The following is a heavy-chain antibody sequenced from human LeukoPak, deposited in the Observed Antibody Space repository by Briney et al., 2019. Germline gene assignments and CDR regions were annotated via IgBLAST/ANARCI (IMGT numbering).Heavy chain of an antibody. V-gene: IGHV3-23*01. CDR1: GFTFSSYA. CDR2: ISGSGGST. J-gene: IGHJ6*02. Sequence: GGSLRLSCAAYGFTFSSYAMSWVRQAPGKGLEWVSGISGSGGSTYYAASVKGRFTISRDTSKHTLYMQMNSLRAEDTGVYYCARVRNRALYHYGMDVWGQGTTVTVSS. D-gene: IGHD1/OR15-1a*01. CDR3: ARVRNRALYHYGMDV.